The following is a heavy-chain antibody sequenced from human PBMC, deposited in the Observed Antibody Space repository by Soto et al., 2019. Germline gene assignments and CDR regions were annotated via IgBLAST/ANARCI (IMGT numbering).Heavy chain of an antibody. V-gene: IGHV4-4*02. Sequence: SEPPSLTCAVSGGSFTSNNWLPWVRQPPGQGLEWIGEIYRTGGTNYNPSLKSRVTISLDKSENQFSLKVTSLTAADTAVYYCASRDPGTSVDYWGQGTLVTVSS. CDR1: GGSFTSNNW. D-gene: IGHD1-7*01. CDR2: IYRTGGT. J-gene: IGHJ4*02. CDR3: ASRDPGTSVDY.